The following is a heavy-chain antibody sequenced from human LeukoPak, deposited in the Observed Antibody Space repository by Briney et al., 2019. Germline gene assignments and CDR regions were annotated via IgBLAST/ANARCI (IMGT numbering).Heavy chain of an antibody. D-gene: IGHD1-26*01. V-gene: IGHV1-2*02. CDR3: ARETQISGSYVVDYYYMDV. J-gene: IGHJ6*03. Sequence: ASVKVSCKASGYTFTGYYMHWVRQAPGQGLEWMGWINPNSGGTNYAQKFQGRVTMTRDTSISTAYMELSRLRSDDTAVYYCARETQISGSYVVDYYYMDVWGKGTTVSVSS. CDR2: INPNSGGT. CDR1: GYTFTGYY.